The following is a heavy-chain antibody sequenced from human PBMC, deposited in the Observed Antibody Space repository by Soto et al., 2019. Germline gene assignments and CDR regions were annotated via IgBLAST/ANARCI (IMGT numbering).Heavy chain of an antibody. J-gene: IGHJ3*01. V-gene: IGHV3-74*01. Sequence: EVQLVDSGGGLVQPGGSLSLSCAASEFTFRSYWMHWVRQSPGKGLVWVSRISGDGSSTNYADSVKGRFTISRDNAKNTVYLQIDSLRAEDTAVYYCARSLPGTYGAFDLWGQGTMVTVSS. CDR1: EFTFRSYW. CDR2: ISGDGSST. CDR3: ARSLPGTYGAFDL. D-gene: IGHD1-7*01.